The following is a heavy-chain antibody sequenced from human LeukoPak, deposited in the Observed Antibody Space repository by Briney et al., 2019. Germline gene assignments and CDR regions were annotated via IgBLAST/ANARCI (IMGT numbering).Heavy chain of an antibody. D-gene: IGHD6-6*01. V-gene: IGHV4-31*03. CDR1: GGSISSGGYS. Sequence: SETLSLTCTVSGGSISSGGYSWSWIRQHPGKGLEWIGYIYYSGSTYYNPSLKSRVTISVDTSKNQFSLKLSSVTAADTAVYYCARARPHGAFDIWGQGTMVTVSS. CDR3: ARARPHGAFDI. CDR2: IYYSGST. J-gene: IGHJ3*02.